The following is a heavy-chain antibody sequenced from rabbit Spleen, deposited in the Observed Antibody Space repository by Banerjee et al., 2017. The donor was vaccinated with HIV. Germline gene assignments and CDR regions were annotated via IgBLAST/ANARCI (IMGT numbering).Heavy chain of an antibody. CDR3: ARVSSDWTYLNL. V-gene: IGHV1S40*01. D-gene: IGHD8-1*01. CDR1: GVSFSDNSY. J-gene: IGHJ4*01. CDR2: IYTTGTWT. Sequence: QSLEESGGDLVKPGASLTLTCIASGVSFSDNSYMCWVRQAPGKGLEWIACIYTTGTWTYYASWAKGRFTISNPSSTTVALQMTSLTAADTATYFCARVSSDWTYLNLWGQGTLVTVS.